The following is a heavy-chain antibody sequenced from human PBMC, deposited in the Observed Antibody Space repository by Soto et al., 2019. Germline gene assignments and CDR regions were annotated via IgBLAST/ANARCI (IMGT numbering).Heavy chain of an antibody. V-gene: IGHV3-11*06. CDR2: ISSSSSYT. J-gene: IGHJ6*02. Sequence: GGSLRLSCAASGFTFSDYYMSWIRQAPGKGLEWVSYISSSSSYTNYADSVKGRFTISRDNAKNSLYLQMNSLRAEDTAVYYCARGRKPYYYYYGMDVWGQGTTVTVSS. CDR1: GFTFSDYY. CDR3: ARGRKPYYYYYGMDV.